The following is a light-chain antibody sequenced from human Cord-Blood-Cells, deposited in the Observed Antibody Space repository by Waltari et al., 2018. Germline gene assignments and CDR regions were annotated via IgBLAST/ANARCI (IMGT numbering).Light chain of an antibody. CDR2: AAS. Sequence: DIQMTQSPSSLSASVGDRVTITCRASKSISSYLNWYQQKPGKVPKLLIYAASSLQSWVPSRFSCSRSRSDFTPTISSLQPENFATYYCQQSYSTPITFGQGTRLEIK. J-gene: IGKJ5*01. CDR3: QQSYSTPIT. V-gene: IGKV1-39*01. CDR1: KSISSY.